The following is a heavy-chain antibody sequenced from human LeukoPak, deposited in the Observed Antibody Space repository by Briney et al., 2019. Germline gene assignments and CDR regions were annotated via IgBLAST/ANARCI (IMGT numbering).Heavy chain of an antibody. CDR2: IYYSGST. CDR1: GGSISNYY. J-gene: IGHJ4*02. Sequence: SETLSLTCSVSGGSISNYYWSWIRQPPGKGLEWIGYIYYSGSTSYNPSLRSRVTMSLDESKNHLSLILASVTAADTAIYYCSRESGPFSPFGHWGQGTLVTVTS. CDR3: SRESGPFSPFGH. D-gene: IGHD1-26*01. V-gene: IGHV4-59*12.